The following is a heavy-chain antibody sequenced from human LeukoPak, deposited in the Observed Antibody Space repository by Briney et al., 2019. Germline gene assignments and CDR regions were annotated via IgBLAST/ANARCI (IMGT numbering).Heavy chain of an antibody. Sequence: SETLSLTCTVSGGSISSYYWSWIRQPPGKGLEWIGSIYYSGSTNYNPSLKSRVTISVDTSKNQFSLKLSSVTAADTAVYYCARHSAPTMVRGVNYYYYYMDVWGKGTTVTVSS. CDR2: IYYSGST. V-gene: IGHV4-59*08. J-gene: IGHJ6*03. D-gene: IGHD3-10*01. CDR1: GGSISSYY. CDR3: ARHSAPTMVRGVNYYYYYMDV.